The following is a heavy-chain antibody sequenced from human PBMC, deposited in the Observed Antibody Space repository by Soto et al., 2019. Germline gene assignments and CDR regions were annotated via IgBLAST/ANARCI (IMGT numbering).Heavy chain of an antibody. J-gene: IGHJ4*02. D-gene: IGHD3-10*01. CDR1: GDSISTDY. V-gene: IGHV4-59*08. CDR2: IYYGGST. CDR3: AKNWKRGSLVH. Sequence: SETLSLTCTVSGDSISTDYWSWIRQSPGKGLEWIGFIYYGGSTNYNPSLKSRVTISVDTPKNQFSLKLSSVTAADTAVYYCAKNWKRGSLVHWGQGSLVIVSS.